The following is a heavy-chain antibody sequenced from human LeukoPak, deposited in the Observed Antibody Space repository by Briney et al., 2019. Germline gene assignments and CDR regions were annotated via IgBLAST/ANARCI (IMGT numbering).Heavy chain of an antibody. J-gene: IGHJ4*02. V-gene: IGHV1-46*01. CDR2: SNPSGVGT. D-gene: IGHD2-8*02. Sequence: ASVKVSCTASGYTFTSYYMHWGRRAPRQGLEWMGVSNPSGVGTNYAQKFQGRVTMTRDTSTTTVYMELSSLRSEDTAVYYCAREESGGYFDYWGQGGLVTVSS. CDR1: GYTFTSYY. CDR3: AREESGGYFDY.